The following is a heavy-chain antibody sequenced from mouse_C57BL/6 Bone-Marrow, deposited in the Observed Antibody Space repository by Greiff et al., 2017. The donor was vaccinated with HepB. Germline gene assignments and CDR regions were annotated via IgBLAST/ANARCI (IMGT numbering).Heavy chain of an antibody. D-gene: IGHD2-5*01. CDR3: AREAYYSNDGES. CDR2: IHPNSGST. V-gene: IGHV1-64*01. Sequence: QVQLQQSGAELVKPGASVKLSCKASGYTFTSYWMHWVKQRPGQGLEWIGMIHPNSGSTNYNEKFKSKATLTVDKSSSTAYMQLSSLTSEDSAVYYCAREAYYSNDGESWGQGTLVTVSA. CDR1: GYTFTSYW. J-gene: IGHJ3*01.